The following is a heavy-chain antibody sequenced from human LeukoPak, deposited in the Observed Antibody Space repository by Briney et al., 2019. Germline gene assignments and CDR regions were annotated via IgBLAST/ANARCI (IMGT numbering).Heavy chain of an antibody. CDR2: IKQDGSEK. V-gene: IGHV3-7*01. D-gene: IGHD5-18*01. J-gene: IGHJ4*02. CDR3: ARVKADTATDDY. CDR1: GFTFSRYG. Sequence: GGSLRLSCAASGFTFSRYGMHWVRQAPGKGLEWEANIKQDGSEKYYVDSVKGRFTITRDNAQNSLYLQMNSLRVEDTAVYYCARVKADTATDDYWGQGTLVTVSS.